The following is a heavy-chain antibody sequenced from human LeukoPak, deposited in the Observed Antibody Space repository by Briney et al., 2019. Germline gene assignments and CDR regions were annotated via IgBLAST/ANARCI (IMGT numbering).Heavy chain of an antibody. CDR2: IYYSGGT. CDR3: ARYSSIAAAGTSDY. J-gene: IGHJ4*02. V-gene: IGHV4-39*01. CDR1: GGSISSSSYY. Sequence: SETLSLTCTVSGGSISSSSYYWGWIRQPPGKGLEWIGSIYYSGGTYYNPSLKSRVTISVDTSKNQFSLKLSSVTAADTAVYYCARYSSIAAAGTSDYWGQGTLVTVSS. D-gene: IGHD6-13*01.